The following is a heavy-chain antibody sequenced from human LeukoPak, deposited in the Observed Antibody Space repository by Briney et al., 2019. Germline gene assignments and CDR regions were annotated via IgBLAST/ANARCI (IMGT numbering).Heavy chain of an antibody. Sequence: TGGSLRLSCAASGFTFSNYWMHWVRQAPGKGLVWVSRINSGGSSTNYADSVKGRSTISRDNAKNTLYLQMTSLRAEDTAVYHCARGWELTAVDYYYMDVWGKGTTVTVSS. CDR3: ARGWELTAVDYYYMDV. CDR2: INSGGSST. V-gene: IGHV3-74*01. CDR1: GFTFSNYW. J-gene: IGHJ6*03. D-gene: IGHD1-26*01.